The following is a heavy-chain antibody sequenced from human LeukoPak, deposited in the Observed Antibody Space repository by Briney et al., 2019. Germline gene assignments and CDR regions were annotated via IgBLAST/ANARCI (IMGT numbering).Heavy chain of an antibody. J-gene: IGHJ4*02. D-gene: IGHD1-26*01. CDR1: GGSISSYY. Sequence: SETLSLTCTVSGGSISSYYWSWIRQPPGKGLEWIGYIYYSGSTNYNPSLKSRVTISVDRSKNQFSLKLSSVTAADTAVYYCARGGRIVGATGVLDYWGQGALVTVSS. V-gene: IGHV4-59*12. CDR3: ARGGRIVGATGVLDY. CDR2: IYYSGST.